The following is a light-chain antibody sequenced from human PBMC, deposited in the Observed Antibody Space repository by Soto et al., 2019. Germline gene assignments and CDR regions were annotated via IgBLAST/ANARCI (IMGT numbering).Light chain of an antibody. V-gene: IGKV3-20*01. CDR1: QSVRNSY. CDR3: QQYGSSPYT. Sequence: EIVLTQSPGTLSLSPGERASLSCRASQSVRNSYFAWYQQKPGQAPRLLIYGASGRATGIPDRFSGSGSGTDFTLTISRLEPEDFAVYYCQQYGSSPYTFGQGTNLEI. CDR2: GAS. J-gene: IGKJ2*01.